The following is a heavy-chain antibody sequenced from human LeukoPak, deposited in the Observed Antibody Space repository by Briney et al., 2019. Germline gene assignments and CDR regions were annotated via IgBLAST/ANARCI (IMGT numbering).Heavy chain of an antibody. CDR2: IKSKTDGGTT. V-gene: IGHV3-15*01. D-gene: IGHD3-10*01. J-gene: IGHJ4*02. Sequence: GGSLRLSCAASGFTFSNAWMSWVRQAPGKGLEWVGRIKSKTDGGTTDYAAPVKGRFTISRDDSKNTLYLQMNSLKTEDTAVYYCTTAGNYYFSENFDYWGQGTLATVSS. CDR3: TTAGNYYFSENFDY. CDR1: GFTFSNAW.